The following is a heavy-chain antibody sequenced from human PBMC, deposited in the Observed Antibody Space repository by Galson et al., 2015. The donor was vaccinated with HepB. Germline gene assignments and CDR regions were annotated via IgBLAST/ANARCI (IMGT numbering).Heavy chain of an antibody. CDR1: GGTFSSYA. D-gene: IGHD4-11*01. CDR2: IIPIFGIA. CDR3: AGPTRNYDFRWGNYYYYGMDV. Sequence: SVKVSCKASGGTFSSYAISWVRQAPGQGLEWMGGIIPIFGIANYAQKFQGRVTITADESTSTAYMELSSLRSEDTAVYYCAGPTRNYDFRWGNYYYYGMDVWGQGTTVTVSS. V-gene: IGHV1-69*13. J-gene: IGHJ6*02.